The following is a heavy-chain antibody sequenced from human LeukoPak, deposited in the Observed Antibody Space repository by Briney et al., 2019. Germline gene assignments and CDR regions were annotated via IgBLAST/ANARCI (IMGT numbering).Heavy chain of an antibody. Sequence: ASVKVSCKASGYTFTGYYMLWVRQAPGQGLEWMGWINPNSGGTNYAQKFQGRVTMTRDTSISTAYMELSRLRSDDTAVYYCARPGSPAPDYDILTATPNRDWFDPWGQGTLVTVSS. J-gene: IGHJ5*02. CDR2: INPNSGGT. V-gene: IGHV1-2*02. CDR1: GYTFTGYY. D-gene: IGHD3-9*01. CDR3: ARPGSPAPDYDILTATPNRDWFDP.